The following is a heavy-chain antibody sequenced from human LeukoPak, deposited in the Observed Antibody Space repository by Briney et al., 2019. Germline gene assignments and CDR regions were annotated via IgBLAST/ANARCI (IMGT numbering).Heavy chain of an antibody. D-gene: IGHD5-24*01. V-gene: IGHV3-23*01. CDR1: GFTFSNYG. J-gene: IGHJ4*02. CDR3: AKVQEMDTILPPFHY. CDR2: ISGSGGNT. Sequence: PGGSLRLSCAASGFTFSNYGMSCVRQAPGKGLEWVSAISGSGGNTFYADSVKGRFTISRDNSKNTLYLQVNSLRAADTAIYYCAKVQEMDTILPPFHYWGQGTLVTVSS.